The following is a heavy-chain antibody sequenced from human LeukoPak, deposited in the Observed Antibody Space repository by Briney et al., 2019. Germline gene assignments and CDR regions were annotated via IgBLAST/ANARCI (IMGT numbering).Heavy chain of an antibody. V-gene: IGHV4-39*01. J-gene: IGHJ4*02. D-gene: IGHD3-3*01. CDR3: ARHPGYYDFWSGYYTGSWDY. Sequence: SETLSLTCTVSGGSISSSSYYWGWIRQPPGKGLEWIGSIYYSGSTYYNPSLKSRVTISVDTSKNQFSLQLSSVTAADTAVYYYARHPGYYDFWSGYYTGSWDYWGQGTLVTVSS. CDR1: GGSISSSSYY. CDR2: IYYSGST.